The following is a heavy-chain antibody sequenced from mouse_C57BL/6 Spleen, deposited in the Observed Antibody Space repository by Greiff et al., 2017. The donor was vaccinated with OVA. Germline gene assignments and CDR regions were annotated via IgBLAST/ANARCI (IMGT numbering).Heavy chain of an antibody. J-gene: IGHJ2*01. Sequence: VQLQESGAELVKPGASVKLSCKASGYTFTSYWMHWVKQRPGPGLEWIGMIHPNSGSTNYNEKFKSKATLTVDKSSSTAYMQLSSLTSEDSAVYYCARSLVYYFDYWGQGTTLTVSS. CDR2: IHPNSGST. V-gene: IGHV1-64*01. CDR3: ARSLVYYFDY. D-gene: IGHD1-1*02. CDR1: GYTFTSYW.